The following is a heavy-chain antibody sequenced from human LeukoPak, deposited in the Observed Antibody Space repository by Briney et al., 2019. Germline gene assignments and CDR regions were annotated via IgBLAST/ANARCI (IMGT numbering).Heavy chain of an antibody. CDR3: ASSVAGRGGYFDY. Sequence: PGGSLRLSCAASGFTFSSYWMSWVRQAPGKGLEWVANIKQDGSEKYYVDSVTGRFTISRDNAKNSLYLQMNSLRAEDTAVYYCASSVAGRGGYFDYWGQGTLVTVSS. CDR1: GFTFSSYW. V-gene: IGHV3-7*01. CDR2: IKQDGSEK. J-gene: IGHJ4*02. D-gene: IGHD6-19*01.